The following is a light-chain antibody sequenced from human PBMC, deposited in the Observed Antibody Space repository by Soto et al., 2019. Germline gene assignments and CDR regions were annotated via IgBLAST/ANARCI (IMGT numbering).Light chain of an antibody. Sequence: EIVMTQSPATLSVSPGEGATLSCRASQSISSKLAWYQQKPGQAPRLLIYGASTRATGVPARFSGSGSGTEFTLTISSLQSEDLAVYYCQHYNDWRWTFGQGTKVDIK. CDR2: GAS. V-gene: IGKV3-15*01. J-gene: IGKJ1*01. CDR1: QSISSK. CDR3: QHYNDWRWT.